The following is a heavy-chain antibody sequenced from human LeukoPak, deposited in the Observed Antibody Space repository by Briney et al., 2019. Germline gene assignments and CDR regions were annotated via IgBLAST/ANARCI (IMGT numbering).Heavy chain of an antibody. CDR3: ARVGANDFSFDY. D-gene: IGHD1-26*01. CDR1: GFTVSSNY. V-gene: IGHV3-66*01. Sequence: PGGSLRLSCAASGFTVSSNYMSWVRQAPGKGLEWVSVIYSGGSTYYADSVKGRFTISRDNSKNTLYLQMNSPRAEDTAVYYCARVGANDFSFDYWGQGTLVTVSS. CDR2: IYSGGST. J-gene: IGHJ4*02.